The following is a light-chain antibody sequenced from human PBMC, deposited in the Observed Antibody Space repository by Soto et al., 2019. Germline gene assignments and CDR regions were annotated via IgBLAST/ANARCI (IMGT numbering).Light chain of an antibody. CDR2: EVS. V-gene: IGLV2-23*02. CDR3: CAYAGRSTFAV. Sequence: QSALTQPASVSGSPGQSITISCTGTSSDVGSYNLVSWYQHHPGKAPKVIIYEVSERPSGVSDRFSGSKSGNTASLTISGLQAEDEADYYCCAYAGRSTFAVFGGGTKLTVL. CDR1: SSDVGSYNL. J-gene: IGLJ2*01.